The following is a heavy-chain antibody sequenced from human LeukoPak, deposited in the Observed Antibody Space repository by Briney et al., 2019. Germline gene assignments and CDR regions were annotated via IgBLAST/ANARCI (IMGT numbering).Heavy chain of an antibody. CDR3: ARGVVIGPHALYYFDY. CDR2: IYYSGST. D-gene: IGHD3-22*01. Sequence: SETLSLTCTVSGGSISSYYWSWIRQPPGKGLEWIGYIYYSGSTYYNPSLKSRVTISVDTSKNQFSLKLSSVTAADTAVYYCARGVVIGPHALYYFDYWGQGTLVTVSS. J-gene: IGHJ4*02. V-gene: IGHV4-59*08. CDR1: GGSISSYY.